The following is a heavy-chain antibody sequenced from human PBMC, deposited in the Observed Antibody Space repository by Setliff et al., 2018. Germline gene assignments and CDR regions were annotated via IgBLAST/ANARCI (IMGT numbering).Heavy chain of an antibody. V-gene: IGHV1-18*01. CDR3: AKEAGISLAEAIRRSHYDYPLDI. J-gene: IGHJ6*03. CDR1: GYTFPYFG. CDR2: ISGNNGKT. Sequence: GASVKVSCKASGYTFPYFGVSWLRLAPGQGLEWMGWISGNNGKTIIEPKFQGRGALTTDTGPDTAHMELRNLRFDDAAIYYCAKEAGISLAEAIRRSHYDYPLDIWGQGTTVTVSS. D-gene: IGHD3-16*01.